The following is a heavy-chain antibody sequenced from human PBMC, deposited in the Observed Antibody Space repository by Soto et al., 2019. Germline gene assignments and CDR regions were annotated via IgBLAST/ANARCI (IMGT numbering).Heavy chain of an antibody. Sequence: PGGSLRFSCAASGFTFSGYGMHWVRQAPGKGLEWVAVISYDGSNKYYADSVKGRFTISRDNSKNTLYLQMNSLRTEDTAVYYCAKLLTSSDYWGQGTLGTV. J-gene: IGHJ4*02. D-gene: IGHD2-2*01. CDR1: GFTFSGYG. V-gene: IGHV3-30*18. CDR3: AKLLTSSDY. CDR2: ISYDGSNK.